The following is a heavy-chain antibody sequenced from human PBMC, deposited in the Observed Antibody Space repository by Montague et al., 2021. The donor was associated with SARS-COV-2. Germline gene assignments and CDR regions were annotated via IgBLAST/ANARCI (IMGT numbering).Heavy chain of an antibody. D-gene: IGHD3-22*01. V-gene: IGHV4-34*01. CDR2: INHRGTS. CDR1: GGSFSDYY. CDR3: ARGRQHFNMIVVVMTGGEYYFDY. J-gene: IGHJ4*02. Sequence: SETLSLTCAVYGGSFSDYYWCWIRQPPGKGLEWIGEINHRGTSNYNPSLKSRVSISVDTSKNQFSLYLGPVTAADTAVYYCARGRQHFNMIVVVMTGGEYYFDYWAQGTLVTVSS.